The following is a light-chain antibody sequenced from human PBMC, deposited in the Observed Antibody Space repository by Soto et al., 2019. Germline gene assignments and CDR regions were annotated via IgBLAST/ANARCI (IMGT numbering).Light chain of an antibody. CDR3: HQYDDGPYT. Sequence: EVLMTQSPATLSVSPGEKATLSCWASETVATNLAWYQQRPGQAPRLLISGASTRAAGISARFSGSGSGTEFTLTISSLQSEDFAVYYCHQYDDGPYTFGQGTKVDIK. CDR1: ETVATN. J-gene: IGKJ2*01. CDR2: GAS. V-gene: IGKV3-15*01.